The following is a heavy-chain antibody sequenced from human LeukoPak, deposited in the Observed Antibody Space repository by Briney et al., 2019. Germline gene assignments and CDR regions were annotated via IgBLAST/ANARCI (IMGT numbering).Heavy chain of an antibody. J-gene: IGHJ4*02. Sequence: PGGSLRLSCAAAGFTFSSYSMNWVRQAPGKGLEWVSYISSSSSTIYYADSVKGRFTISRDNAKNSLYLQMNSLRAEDTAVYYCAREDGSSGWYRGWGQGTLVTVSS. CDR2: ISSSSSTI. D-gene: IGHD6-19*01. CDR3: AREDGSSGWYRG. V-gene: IGHV3-48*04. CDR1: GFTFSSYS.